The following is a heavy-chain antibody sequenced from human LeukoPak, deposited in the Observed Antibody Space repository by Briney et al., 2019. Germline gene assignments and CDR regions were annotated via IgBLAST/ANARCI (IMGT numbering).Heavy chain of an antibody. J-gene: IGHJ6*04. D-gene: IGHD3-3*01. Sequence: PSETLSLTCAVYGGSFSGYYWSWIRQPPGKGLEWIGEINHSGSTNYNPSLKSRVTISIDTSKNQFSLNLSSVAAADTAVYYCARSAPPPYYDFWSGYPVWGKGTTVTVSS. CDR1: GGSFSGYY. CDR2: INHSGST. V-gene: IGHV4-34*01. CDR3: ARSAPPPYYDFWSGYPV.